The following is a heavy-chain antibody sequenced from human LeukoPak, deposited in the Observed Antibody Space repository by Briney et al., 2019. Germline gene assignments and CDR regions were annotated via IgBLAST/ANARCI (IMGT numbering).Heavy chain of an antibody. CDR1: GGSISSYY. D-gene: IGHD6-19*01. Sequence: SETLSLTCTVSGGSISSYYWSWIRQPPGKGLEWIGYIYYSGSTNYNPSLKGRVTISVDTSKNQFSLKLSSVTAAGTAAYYCARAVAGRVGGFDYWGQGTLVTVSS. CDR2: IYYSGST. CDR3: ARAVAGRVGGFDY. V-gene: IGHV4-59*01. J-gene: IGHJ4*02.